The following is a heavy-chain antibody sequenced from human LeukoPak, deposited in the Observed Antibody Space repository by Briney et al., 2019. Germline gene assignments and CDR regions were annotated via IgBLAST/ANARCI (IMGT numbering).Heavy chain of an antibody. V-gene: IGHV1-24*01. Sequence: ASVKVSCKVSGYTLTELSMHWVRQAPGKGLEWMGGFDPEDGETIYAQKFQGRVTMTEDTSTDTAYMELSSLRSEDTAVYYCATDLRGYYDSSYDAFDIWGQGTMVTVFS. CDR3: ATDLRGYYDSSYDAFDI. CDR2: FDPEDGET. D-gene: IGHD3-22*01. J-gene: IGHJ3*02. CDR1: GYTLTELS.